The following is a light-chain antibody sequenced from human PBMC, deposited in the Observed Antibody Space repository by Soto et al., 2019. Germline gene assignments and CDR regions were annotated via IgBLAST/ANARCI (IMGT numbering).Light chain of an antibody. J-gene: IGKJ2*01. V-gene: IGKV3-20*01. Sequence: EIVLTQSPGTLSLSPGERATLSCRTSRSFASSYLAWYQQKPAQPPRLLIYAASIRATGIPDRFSGSGSGTDFTLTLNRLEPDDIAVYYCQQYGASPPYTFGQGTRLEIK. CDR1: RSFASSY. CDR2: AAS. CDR3: QQYGASPPYT.